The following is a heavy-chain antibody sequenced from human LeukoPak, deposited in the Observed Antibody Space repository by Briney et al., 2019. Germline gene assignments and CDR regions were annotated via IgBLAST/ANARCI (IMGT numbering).Heavy chain of an antibody. CDR2: IIPILGIA. D-gene: IGHD2-21*02. J-gene: IGHJ4*02. CDR1: GGTFSSYA. V-gene: IGHV1-69*04. Sequence: SVKVSCKASGGTFSSYAISWVRQAPGQGLEWMGRIIPILGIANYAQKFQGRVTITADKSTSTAYMELSSLRSEDTAVYYCARVSSVVTAISPFDYWGQGTLVTVSS. CDR3: ARVSSVVTAISPFDY.